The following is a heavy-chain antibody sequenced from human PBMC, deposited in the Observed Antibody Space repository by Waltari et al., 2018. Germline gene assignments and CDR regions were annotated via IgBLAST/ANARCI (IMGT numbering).Heavy chain of an antibody. V-gene: IGHV4-34*01. CDR1: GGSFSGYY. D-gene: IGHD3-3*01. CDR3: ARVKKRITIFGVVRGQNWFDP. Sequence: QVQLQQWGAGLLKPSETLSLTCAVYGGSFSGYYWSWIRQPPGKGLEWIGEINESGGTNTNPSLKGRVTIVVDPSKNHFSLKLSSGTAAGTAVYYWARVKKRITIFGVVRGQNWFDPWGQGTLVTVSS. CDR2: INESGGT. J-gene: IGHJ5*02.